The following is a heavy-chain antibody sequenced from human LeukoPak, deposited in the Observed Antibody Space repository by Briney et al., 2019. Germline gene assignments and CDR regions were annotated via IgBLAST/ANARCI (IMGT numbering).Heavy chain of an antibody. CDR3: ARDPTSIRGVPPRPNWFDP. J-gene: IGHJ5*02. CDR1: GYTCTGYY. Sequence: ASVKVSCKASGYTCTGYYMHWVRQAPGQGLEWMGWISPNSGGTNYAQKFQGRVTMTRDTSISTAYMELSRLRSDDTAVYYCARDPTSIRGVPPRPNWFDPWGQGTLVTVSS. V-gene: IGHV1-2*02. CDR2: ISPNSGGT. D-gene: IGHD3-10*01.